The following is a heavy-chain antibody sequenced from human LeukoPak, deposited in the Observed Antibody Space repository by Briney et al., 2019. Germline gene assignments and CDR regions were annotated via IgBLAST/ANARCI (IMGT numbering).Heavy chain of an antibody. J-gene: IGHJ5*02. Sequence: GESLKISCKGSGYSFTTYWIGWVRQIPGKGLEWMGIIFPGDSDTTYSPSFQGQVTISVDKSISAAYLQWSSLKASDTAMYYCARLAGYYGSGSYVETFGPFDPWGQGTLVTVSS. D-gene: IGHD3-10*01. V-gene: IGHV5-51*01. CDR1: GYSFTTYW. CDR2: IFPGDSDT. CDR3: ARLAGYYGSGSYVETFGPFDP.